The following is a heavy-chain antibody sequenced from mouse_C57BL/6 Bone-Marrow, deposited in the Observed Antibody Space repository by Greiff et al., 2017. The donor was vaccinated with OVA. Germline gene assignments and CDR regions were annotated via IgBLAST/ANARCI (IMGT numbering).Heavy chain of an antibody. J-gene: IGHJ1*03. CDR3: TGRRGWYFDV. CDR1: GYTFTSYW. CDR2: IYPGNSDT. Sequence: VQLQQSGTVLARPGASVKMSCKTSGYTFTSYWMHWVKQRPGQGLEWIGAIYPGNSDTSYNQKFKGKAKLTADTSASPAYMELSSLTNEDAAVYYCTGRRGWYFDVWGTGTTVTVSS. V-gene: IGHV1-5*01.